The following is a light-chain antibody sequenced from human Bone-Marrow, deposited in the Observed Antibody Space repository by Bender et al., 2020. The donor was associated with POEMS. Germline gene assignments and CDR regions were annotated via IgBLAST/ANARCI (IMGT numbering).Light chain of an antibody. CDR2: EVA. J-gene: IGLJ2*01. V-gene: IGLV2-23*02. CDR3: TSFAGTRGPQ. Sequence: QSGLTQPASMSGSPGQSITISCTGANTDIGLYDLVSWYQQYPGKAPRLLLFEVAQRPSGISDRFSGSKSGNTASLTISGLQPEDEADYYWTSFAGTRGPQFGGGTKVTVL. CDR1: NTDIGLYDL.